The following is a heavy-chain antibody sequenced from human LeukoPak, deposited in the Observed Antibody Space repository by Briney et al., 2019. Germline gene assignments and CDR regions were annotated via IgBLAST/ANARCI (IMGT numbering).Heavy chain of an antibody. CDR2: INWIGGST. Sequence: GGSLRLSCAASGFTFDDYGMSWVGQAPGKGLKWVFGINWIGGSTGYADSVKGRFTISRDNAKNSLYLQMNSLRAEDTALYYCASDDYDYVWGSYRRRDAFDIWGQGTMVTVSS. D-gene: IGHD3-16*02. J-gene: IGHJ3*02. V-gene: IGHV3-20*04. CDR1: GFTFDDYG. CDR3: ASDDYDYVWGSYRRRDAFDI.